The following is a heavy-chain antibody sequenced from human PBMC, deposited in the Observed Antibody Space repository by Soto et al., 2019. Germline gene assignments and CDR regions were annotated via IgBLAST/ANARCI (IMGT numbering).Heavy chain of an antibody. D-gene: IGHD6-6*01. Sequence: GESLKISCKGSGYSFTSYWISWVRQMPGKGLEWMGRIDPSDSYTNYSPSFQGHVTTSADKSISTAYLQWSSLKASDTAMYYCARHVVPLKIDSGASIAARGMDVWGQGTTVTVSS. V-gene: IGHV5-10-1*01. J-gene: IGHJ6*02. CDR1: GYSFTSYW. CDR3: ARHVVPLKIDSGASIAARGMDV. CDR2: IDPSDSYT.